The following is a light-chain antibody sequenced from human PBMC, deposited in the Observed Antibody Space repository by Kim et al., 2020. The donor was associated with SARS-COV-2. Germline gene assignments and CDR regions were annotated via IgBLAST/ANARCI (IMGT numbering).Light chain of an antibody. Sequence: DIQMTQSPSSLSAFVGDTVIITCRASKSVWNHLNWYQHKPGKAPKLLIYGASNLQTGVPPRFSGSGSGTRFTLTIYNFQPEDFATYYCQQSHSTPRTFGQGTKVDIK. CDR2: GAS. CDR1: KSVWNH. J-gene: IGKJ1*01. V-gene: IGKV1-39*01. CDR3: QQSHSTPRT.